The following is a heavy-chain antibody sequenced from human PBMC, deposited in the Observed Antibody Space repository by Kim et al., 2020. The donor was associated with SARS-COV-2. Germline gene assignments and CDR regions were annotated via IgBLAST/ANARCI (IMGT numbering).Heavy chain of an antibody. CDR3: ARDRRGFHPYYGMDV. D-gene: IGHD3-10*01. Sequence: GGSLRLSCAASGFTFSLYAMSWVRQAPGKGLEWVSSISGNGESTYYADSVKGRFTISRDTSKNTLYLQMNSLRAEDTAVYYCARDRRGFHPYYGMDVWGRGTTVTVSS. CDR1: GFTFSLYA. V-gene: IGHV3-23*01. CDR2: ISGNGEST. J-gene: IGHJ6*02.